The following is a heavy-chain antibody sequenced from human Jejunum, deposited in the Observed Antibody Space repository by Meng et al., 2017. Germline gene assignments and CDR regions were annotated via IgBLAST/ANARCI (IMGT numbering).Heavy chain of an antibody. D-gene: IGHD3-22*01. Sequence: VQLVGSGGGAVQPGGSLRLSCAASGFIFRNYDMHWVRQAPGKGLEWVSAIGTVGDTYYPDSVKGRFTISREDAKNSLYLQMNSLTAGDTAMYYCARAYYDTSGRCDPWGLGTLVTVSS. J-gene: IGHJ5*02. V-gene: IGHV3-13*01. CDR3: ARAYYDTSGRCDP. CDR1: GFIFRNYD. CDR2: IGTVGDT.